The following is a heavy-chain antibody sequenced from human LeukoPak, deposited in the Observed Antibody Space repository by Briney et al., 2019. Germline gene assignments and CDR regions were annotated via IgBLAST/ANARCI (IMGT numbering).Heavy chain of an antibody. Sequence: GGSLRPSCAVSGFTLSSYAIGCVRQAPGKGLEWVALISYDGSKKYYADSVKGRFTISRDNSESTLYLQMNSLRPEDTAVYHCAKGRQQWWTFDVLAIWRQGTVVTVSS. CDR1: GFTLSSYA. D-gene: IGHD5-18*01. V-gene: IGHV3-30*18. CDR2: ISYDGSKK. J-gene: IGHJ3*02. CDR3: AKGRQQWWTFDVLAI.